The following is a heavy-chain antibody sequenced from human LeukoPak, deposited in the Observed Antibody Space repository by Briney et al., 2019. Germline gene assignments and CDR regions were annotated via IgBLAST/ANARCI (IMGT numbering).Heavy chain of an antibody. J-gene: IGHJ3*02. D-gene: IGHD3-9*01. Sequence: SVKVSCKASGGTFSSYAISWVRQAPGQGLEWMGRIIPIFGTANYAQKFQGRVTITTDESTSTAYMELSSLRSEDTAVYYCARAVTDYDILTGYYLNAFDIWGQGTMVTVSS. CDR1: GGTFSSYA. V-gene: IGHV1-69*05. CDR2: IIPIFGTA. CDR3: ARAVTDYDILTGYYLNAFDI.